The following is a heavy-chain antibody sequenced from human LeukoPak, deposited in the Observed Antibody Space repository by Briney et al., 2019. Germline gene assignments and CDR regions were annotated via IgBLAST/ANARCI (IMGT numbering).Heavy chain of an antibody. D-gene: IGHD3-3*01. CDR2: INHSGST. CDR1: GGSFSGYY. Sequence: SETLSLTCVVYGGSFSGYYWSWIRQPPGKGLEWIGEINHSGSTNYNPSLKSRVTISVDTSKNQFSLKLSSVTAADMAVYYCARDRPRGNDFWSGFSGAFDIWGQGTMVTVSS. CDR3: ARDRPRGNDFWSGFSGAFDI. V-gene: IGHV4-34*01. J-gene: IGHJ3*02.